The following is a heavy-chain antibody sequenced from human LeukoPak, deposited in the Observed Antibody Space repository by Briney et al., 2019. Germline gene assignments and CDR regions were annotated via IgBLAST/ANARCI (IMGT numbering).Heavy chain of an antibody. CDR1: GYTFTGYY. CDR3: ARVGATASYAFDI. CDR2: INPNSGGT. Sequence: ASVKVSCKASGYTFTGYYMHWVRQAPGQGLEWMGWINPNSGGTNYAQKFQGRVTMTRDTSISTAYMELSRLRSDDTAVYYCARVGATASYAFDIWGQGTMVTVSS. V-gene: IGHV1-2*02. D-gene: IGHD1-26*01. J-gene: IGHJ3*02.